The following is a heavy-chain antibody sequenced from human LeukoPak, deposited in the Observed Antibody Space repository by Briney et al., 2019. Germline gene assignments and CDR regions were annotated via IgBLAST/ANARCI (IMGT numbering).Heavy chain of an antibody. J-gene: IGHJ4*02. Sequence: GGSLRLSCADSQFTFNGSGMNWVRQAPGKGLEWVANMDPTGSQKRYVDSVRGRVTISKDTPGASLYLDMHSMRAEDTAIYYCAIWTSGNYWGQGTLVTVSS. V-gene: IGHV3-7*01. CDR1: QFTFNGSG. D-gene: IGHD1-1*01. CDR3: AIWTSGNY. CDR2: MDPTGSQK.